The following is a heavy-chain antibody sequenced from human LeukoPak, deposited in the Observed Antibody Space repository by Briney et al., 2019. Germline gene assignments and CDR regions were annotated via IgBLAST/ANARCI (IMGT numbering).Heavy chain of an antibody. D-gene: IGHD3-10*01. CDR1: GGSISSYY. CDR3: ARGERYGSGTGYFDD. V-gene: IGHV4-59*01. CDR2: IYYSGST. Sequence: SETLSLTCTVSGGSISSYYWRWIRQPPGKGLEWIGYIYYSGSTNYNPSLKSRVTISVDTSKNQFSLKLSSVTAADTAVYYCARGERYGSGTGYFDDWGQGTLVTVSS. J-gene: IGHJ4*02.